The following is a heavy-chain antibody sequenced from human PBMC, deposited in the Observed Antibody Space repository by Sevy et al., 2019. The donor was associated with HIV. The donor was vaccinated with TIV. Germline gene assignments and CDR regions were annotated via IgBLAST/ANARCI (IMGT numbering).Heavy chain of an antibody. CDR2: IYCSGGT. V-gene: IGHV4-59*01. Sequence: SETLSLTCTVSGGSISSYSWSWIRQPPGKGLEWIGHIYCSGGTNYNPYLKSRVTISVDTSKNQFSLKLSSVTAADTAMYYCARGKGYGYLGYWGQGTLVTVSS. CDR1: GGSISSYS. CDR3: ARGKGYGYLGY. D-gene: IGHD5-18*01. J-gene: IGHJ4*02.